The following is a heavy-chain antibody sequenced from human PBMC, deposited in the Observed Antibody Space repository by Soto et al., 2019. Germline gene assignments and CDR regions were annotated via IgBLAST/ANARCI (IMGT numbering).Heavy chain of an antibody. CDR3: ARWPQLKPRFDY. Sequence: PSETLSLTCTVSGGSISSGDYYWSWIRQHPGKGLEWIGYIYYSGSTYYNPSLKSRVTISVDTSKNQFSLKLSSVTAADTAVYYCARWPQLKPRFDYWGQGTLVNVS. CDR2: IYYSGST. J-gene: IGHJ4*02. V-gene: IGHV4-31*03. CDR1: GGSISSGDYY. D-gene: IGHD1-1*01.